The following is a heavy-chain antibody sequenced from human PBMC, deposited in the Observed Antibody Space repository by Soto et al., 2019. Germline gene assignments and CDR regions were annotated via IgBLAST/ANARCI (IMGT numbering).Heavy chain of an antibody. Sequence: QVQLVESGGGVVQPGRSLRLSCAASGFTFSSYAMHWVRQAPGKGLEWVAVISYDGSNKYYADSVKGRFTISRDNSKNTLELAKKRPRAEETGVYFRARMGRLHGMDVWGQGTTVTVSS. V-gene: IGHV3-30-3*01. CDR2: ISYDGSNK. D-gene: IGHD2-15*01. CDR3: ARMGRLHGMDV. J-gene: IGHJ6*02. CDR1: GFTFSSYA.